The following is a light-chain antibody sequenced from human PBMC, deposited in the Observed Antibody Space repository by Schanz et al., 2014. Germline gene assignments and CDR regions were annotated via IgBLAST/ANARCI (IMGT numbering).Light chain of an antibody. J-gene: IGLJ1*01. CDR3: CSYAGSYTYV. Sequence: QSVLTQPPSASGTPGQRVTISCSGSSSNIGRNPVNWYQQLPGTAPKLLMYSNNQRPSGVPDRFSGSKSGTSASLAISGLQSEDEADYYCCSYAGSYTYVFGTGTKLTVL. CDR2: SNN. V-gene: IGLV1-44*01. CDR1: SSNIGRNP.